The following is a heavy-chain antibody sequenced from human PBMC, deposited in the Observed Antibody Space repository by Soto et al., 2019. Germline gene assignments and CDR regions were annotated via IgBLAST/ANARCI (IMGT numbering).Heavy chain of an antibody. Sequence: SETLSLTCTVSGGAISSYYWSWIRQPPGKGLEWIGYIHHSGSTNYNPSLKSRVTMAVETSKNQISLKLSSVTAADTAVYYCARGPPRSSYYFYFDYWGQGTLVTVSS. J-gene: IGHJ4*02. CDR2: IHHSGST. V-gene: IGHV4-59*01. CDR1: GGAISSYY. CDR3: ARGPPRSSYYFYFDY. D-gene: IGHD3-3*01.